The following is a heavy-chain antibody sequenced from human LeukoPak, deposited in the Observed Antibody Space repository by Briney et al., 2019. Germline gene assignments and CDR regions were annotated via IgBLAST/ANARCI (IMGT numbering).Heavy chain of an antibody. CDR3: VRKNGLDS. J-gene: IGHJ4*02. CDR1: GFTFSSYA. Sequence: GGSLRLSCAASGFTFSSYAMSWVRQAPGKGLEWVANIKRDGSEKYYVDSVKGRFTISRDNAKNSLYLEMNSLRAEDTAVYYCVRKNGLDSWGQGTLVTVSS. V-gene: IGHV3-7*01. CDR2: IKRDGSEK.